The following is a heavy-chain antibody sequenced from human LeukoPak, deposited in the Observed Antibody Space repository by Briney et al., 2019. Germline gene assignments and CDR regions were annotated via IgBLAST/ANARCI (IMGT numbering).Heavy chain of an antibody. V-gene: IGHV4-34*01. CDR1: GGSFSGYY. Sequence: PSETLSLTCAVYGGSFSGYYWSWIRQPPGKGLEWIGEINHSGSTNYNPSIKSRVTISVDTSKNQFSLKLSSVTAADTAVYYCARGPLTLTLITTTIIVTGRGGWFDPWGQGTLVTVSS. D-gene: IGHD3-22*01. CDR2: INHSGST. CDR3: ARGPLTLTLITTTIIVTGRGGWFDP. J-gene: IGHJ5*02.